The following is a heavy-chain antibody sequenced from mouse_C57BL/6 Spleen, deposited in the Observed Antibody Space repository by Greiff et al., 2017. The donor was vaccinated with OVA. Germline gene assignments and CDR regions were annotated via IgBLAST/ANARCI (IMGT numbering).Heavy chain of an antibody. CDR2: IDPSDSET. J-gene: IGHJ1*03. V-gene: IGHV1-52*01. CDR3: ARGEMVTTSWYFDV. CDR1: GYTFTSYW. Sequence: VQLQQPGAELVRPGSSVKLSCKASGYTFTSYWMHWVKQRPIQGLEWIGNIDPSDSETHYNQKFKDKATLTVDKSSSTAYMQLSSLTSEDSAVYYCARGEMVTTSWYFDVWGTGTTVTVSS. D-gene: IGHD2-2*01.